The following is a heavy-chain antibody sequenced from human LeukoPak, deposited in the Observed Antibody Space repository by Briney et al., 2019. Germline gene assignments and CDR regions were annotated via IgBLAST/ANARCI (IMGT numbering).Heavy chain of an antibody. Sequence: KPGGSLRLSCAASGFTFSDYYMSWIRQAPGKGLEWISYISGSSISIYYADSVKGRFTISRDNAKNSLYLQMNNLRDEDTAVYYCARDRLVGGYWGQGTLVTVSS. J-gene: IGHJ4*02. CDR1: GFTFSDYY. D-gene: IGHD2-2*01. CDR2: ISGSSISI. CDR3: ARDRLVGGY. V-gene: IGHV3-11*04.